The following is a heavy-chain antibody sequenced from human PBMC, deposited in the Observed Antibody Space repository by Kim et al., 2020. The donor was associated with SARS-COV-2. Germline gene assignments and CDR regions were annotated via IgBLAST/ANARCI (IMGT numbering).Heavy chain of an antibody. Sequence: GGSLRLSCAASGFTFSSYAMSWVRQAPGKGLEWVSAISGSGGNTYYADSVKGRFTISRDNSKNTLYLQMNSLRAEDTAVYYWAKGPHTYYYDSSGYYYLSYWGQGTLVTVSS. V-gene: IGHV3-23*01. D-gene: IGHD3-22*01. CDR1: GFTFSSYA. J-gene: IGHJ4*02. CDR3: AKGPHTYYYDSSGYYYLSY. CDR2: ISGSGGNT.